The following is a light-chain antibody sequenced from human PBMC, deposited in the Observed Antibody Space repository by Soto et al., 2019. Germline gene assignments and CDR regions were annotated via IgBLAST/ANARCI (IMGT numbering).Light chain of an antibody. J-gene: IGKJ2*01. V-gene: IGKV3-20*01. CDR2: GVF. CDR3: PHYDGSPRT. CDR1: QSVRSNY. Sequence: ETVLTQSPGTVSLYPGERATLSCTTSQSVRSNYLAWYQQKPVQAPRLVVYGVFNRATGIPDRFSGSGSGTDFTLTISGLEPEESAVDYCPHYDGSPRTFGQGTKLEI.